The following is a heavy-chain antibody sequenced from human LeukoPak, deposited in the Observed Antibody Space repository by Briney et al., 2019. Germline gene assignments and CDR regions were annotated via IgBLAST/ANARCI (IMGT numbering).Heavy chain of an antibody. CDR3: ARPHPGYDLTGYYLGY. CDR1: GYTFSGYY. J-gene: IGHJ4*02. V-gene: IGHV1-2*02. CDR2: INPNTGGT. Sequence: ASVKVSCKTSGYTFSGYYIHWVRQTPGQGLEWMGWINPNTGGTNYAQKFQGRVTMTRDTSIYTAYMDLSSLTPDDTAVYYCARPHPGYDLTGYYLGYWGQGTLVTVSS. D-gene: IGHD3-9*01.